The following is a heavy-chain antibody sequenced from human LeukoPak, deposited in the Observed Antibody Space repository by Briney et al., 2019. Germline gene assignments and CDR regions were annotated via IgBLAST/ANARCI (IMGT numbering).Heavy chain of an antibody. CDR3: ASGSSGYYFDY. CDR2: IYHSGST. D-gene: IGHD3-22*01. CDR1: GGSISSSNW. Sequence: SETLSLTCTVSGGSISSSNWWSWVRQPPGKGLEWIGEIYHSGSTNYNPSLESRVTISVDKSKNQFSLKLSSVTAADTAVYYCASGSSGYYFDYWGQETLVTVSS. V-gene: IGHV4-4*02. J-gene: IGHJ4*02.